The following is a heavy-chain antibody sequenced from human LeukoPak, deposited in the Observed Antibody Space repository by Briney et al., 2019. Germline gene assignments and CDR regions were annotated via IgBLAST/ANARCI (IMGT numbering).Heavy chain of an antibody. CDR1: GGSISDYY. V-gene: IGHV4-59*12. CDR2: IYYSGST. CDR3: ARDNRVVVVPAELSYYYYGMDV. J-gene: IGHJ6*02. Sequence: PSETLSLTCTVSGGSISDYYWSWTRQPPGKGPEWIGYIYYSGSTYYNPSLKSRVTISVDTSKNQFSLKLSSVTAADTAVYYCARDNRVVVVPAELSYYYYGMDVWGQGTTVTVSS. D-gene: IGHD2-2*01.